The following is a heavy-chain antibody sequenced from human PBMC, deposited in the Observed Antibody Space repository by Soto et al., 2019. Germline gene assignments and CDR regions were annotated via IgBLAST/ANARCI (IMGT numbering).Heavy chain of an antibody. CDR2: IHYNGRT. V-gene: IGHV4-59*02. CDR3: ARYYFVSRSYSRSTDY. Sequence: PSETLSLTCSVSGASVSDYYWTWIRLTPKKELQWIGFIHYNGRTDSSPSLKSRVTFSLDTSKNHVSLILNSVGVADSAMYYCARYYFVSRSYSRSTDYWGQGTLVTVSS. J-gene: IGHJ4*02. D-gene: IGHD3-10*02. CDR1: GASVSDYY.